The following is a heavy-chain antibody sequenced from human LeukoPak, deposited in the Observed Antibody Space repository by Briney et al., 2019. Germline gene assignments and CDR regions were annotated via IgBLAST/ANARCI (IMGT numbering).Heavy chain of an antibody. J-gene: IGHJ6*03. CDR2: ISGSGGST. CDR1: GFTFSSYA. D-gene: IGHD2-2*02. V-gene: IGHV3-23*01. Sequence: GGSLRLSCAASGFTFSSYAMSWVRQAPGKGLEWVSAISGSGGSTYYADSVKGRFTISRDNSKNTLYLQMNSLRAEDTAVYYCAKSKYVVVPAAITKLNLYMDVWGKGTTVTVSS. CDR3: AKSKYVVVPAAITKLNLYMDV.